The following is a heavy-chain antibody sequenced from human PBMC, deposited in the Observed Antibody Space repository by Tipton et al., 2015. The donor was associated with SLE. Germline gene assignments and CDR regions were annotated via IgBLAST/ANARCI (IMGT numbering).Heavy chain of an antibody. V-gene: IGHV4-61*09. CDR1: GGSIGSGSYY. CDR2: IYTSGST. Sequence: TLSLTCTVSGGSIGSGSYYWSWIRQPAGKGLEWIGYIYTSGSTNYNPSLKSRVTISIDTSKNQFSLKLSSVTPEDTAVYYCARDFGEWAAFDIWGQGTMVTVSS. J-gene: IGHJ3*02. D-gene: IGHD3-10*01. CDR3: ARDFGEWAAFDI.